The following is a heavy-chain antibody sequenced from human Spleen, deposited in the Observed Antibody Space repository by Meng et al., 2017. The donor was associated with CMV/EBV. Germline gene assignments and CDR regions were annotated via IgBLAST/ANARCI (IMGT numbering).Heavy chain of an antibody. J-gene: IGHJ5*02. D-gene: IGHD2-21*01. V-gene: IGHV3-30*02. CDR2: IRYDGSNK. Sequence: GGSLRLSCAASGFTFNTYGMHWVRQAPGRGLEWVAFIRYDGSNKYYADSVKGRFTISRDNSKNTLYVQMNSLRDEDTAVYYCAKDGPAYCCGGDCYCWFEPWGQGTLVTSPQ. CDR1: GFTFNTYG. CDR3: AKDGPAYCCGGDCYCWFEP.